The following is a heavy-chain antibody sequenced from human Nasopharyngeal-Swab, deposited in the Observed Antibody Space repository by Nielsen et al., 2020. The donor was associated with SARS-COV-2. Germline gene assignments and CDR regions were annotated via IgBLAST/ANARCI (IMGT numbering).Heavy chain of an antibody. Sequence: ARHAPGQRRAWMGWINAGNGNTKYSQKFQGRVTITRDTSASTAYMELSSLRSEDTAVYYCARDTGDCSGGSCYPGRFDPWGQGTLVTVSS. CDR2: INAGNGNT. CDR3: ARDTGDCSGGSCYPGRFDP. D-gene: IGHD2-15*01. J-gene: IGHJ5*02. V-gene: IGHV1-3*01.